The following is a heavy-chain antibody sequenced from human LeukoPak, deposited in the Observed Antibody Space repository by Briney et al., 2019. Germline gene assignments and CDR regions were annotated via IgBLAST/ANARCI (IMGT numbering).Heavy chain of an antibody. D-gene: IGHD1-1*01. Sequence: ASVKVSCKASAYTFTAYSIHWMRQAPGQGLEWMGYISPYTGGTDYAQKFQGRVTMASDTSITTAYMDLSRLRSDDTAVYFCARAATTGVFYFDFWGQGTLVTVSS. CDR3: ARAATTGVFYFDF. J-gene: IGHJ4*01. V-gene: IGHV1-2*02. CDR2: ISPYTGGT. CDR1: AYTFTAYS.